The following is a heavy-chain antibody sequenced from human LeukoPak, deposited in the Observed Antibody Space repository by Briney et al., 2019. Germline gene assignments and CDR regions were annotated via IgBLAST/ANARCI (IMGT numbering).Heavy chain of an antibody. J-gene: IGHJ4*02. CDR1: GFTFDDYA. V-gene: IGHV3-9*01. D-gene: IGHD6-13*01. CDR3: AKTSAAGTFFVY. Sequence: PGGSLRLSCAASGFTFDDYAMHWVRQAPGKGLEWVSGISWNSGSIGYADSVKGRFTISRDNAKNSLYLQMNSLRAEDTALYYCAKTSAAGTFFVYWGQGTLVTVSS. CDR2: ISWNSGSI.